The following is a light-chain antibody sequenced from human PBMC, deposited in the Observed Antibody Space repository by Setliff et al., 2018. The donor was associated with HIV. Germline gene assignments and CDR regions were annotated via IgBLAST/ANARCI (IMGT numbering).Light chain of an antibody. Sequence: QPVLTQPASVSGSPGQSITISCTGTTSDVGAYDYVSWYQQHPGKAPKLLIYEVNNRPSGVSTRFSGSKSGNTASLTISGLQAEDEADYHCSSYTTTSTVVFGGGTKVTVL. J-gene: IGLJ2*01. CDR3: SSYTTTSTVV. V-gene: IGLV2-14*01. CDR2: EVN. CDR1: TSDVGAYDY.